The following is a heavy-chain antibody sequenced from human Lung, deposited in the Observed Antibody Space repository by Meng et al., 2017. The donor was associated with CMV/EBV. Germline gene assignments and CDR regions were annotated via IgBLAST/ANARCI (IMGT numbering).Heavy chain of an antibody. Sequence: QGQLQVQVPGLVMPSGTQSLTCAGSSGSISSSNWWSWFRQPPGKGLEWIGEIYHSGSTNYNQSLKSRVTISVDKSKNQFSLKLSSVTAADTAVYYCASFPPPGKQWLVTDYWGQGTLVTVSS. CDR2: IYHSGST. CDR3: ASFPPPGKQWLVTDY. J-gene: IGHJ4*02. V-gene: IGHV4-4*02. D-gene: IGHD6-19*01. CDR1: SGSISSSNW.